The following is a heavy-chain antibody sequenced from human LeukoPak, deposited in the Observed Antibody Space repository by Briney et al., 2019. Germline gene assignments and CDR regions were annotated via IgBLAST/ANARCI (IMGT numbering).Heavy chain of an antibody. D-gene: IGHD2-15*01. CDR2: ISYDGSNK. CDR1: GFTFSSYA. Sequence: GGSLRLSCAASGFTFSSYAMHWVRQAPGKGLEWVAVISYDGSNKYYADSVKGRFTISRDNSKNTLYLQMNSLRAEDTAVYYCARELGYCSGGSCYDSNPKEYGMDVWGQGTLVTVSS. J-gene: IGHJ6*02. CDR3: ARELGYCSGGSCYDSNPKEYGMDV. V-gene: IGHV3-30-3*01.